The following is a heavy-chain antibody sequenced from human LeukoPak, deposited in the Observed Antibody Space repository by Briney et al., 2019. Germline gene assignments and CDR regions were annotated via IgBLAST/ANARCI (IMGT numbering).Heavy chain of an antibody. CDR1: RFTFSSYS. J-gene: IGHJ3*02. V-gene: IGHV3-21*01. CDR2: ISSSSSYI. D-gene: IGHD3-10*01. CDR3: VITMVRGVIITPDAFDI. Sequence: PGGSLRLSCAASRFTFSSYSMNWVRQAPGKGLEWVSSISSSSSYIYYADSVKGRFIISRDSAKNSLYLQMTSLRAEDTAVYYCVITMVRGVIITPDAFDIWGHGTMVTVSS.